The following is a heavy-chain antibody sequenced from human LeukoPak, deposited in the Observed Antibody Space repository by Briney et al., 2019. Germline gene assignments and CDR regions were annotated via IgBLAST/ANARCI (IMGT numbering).Heavy chain of an antibody. D-gene: IGHD3-10*01. Sequence: SETLSLTCAVSGYSISSSYYWSWIRQPAEKGLEWIGRIYTSGSTSYNPSLKSRVTISVDKSKNQFSLKLSSVTAADTAVYYCARVSLYYYADYWGQGTLVTVSS. V-gene: IGHV4-4*07. CDR2: IYTSGST. CDR1: GYSISSSYY. J-gene: IGHJ4*02. CDR3: ARVSLYYYADY.